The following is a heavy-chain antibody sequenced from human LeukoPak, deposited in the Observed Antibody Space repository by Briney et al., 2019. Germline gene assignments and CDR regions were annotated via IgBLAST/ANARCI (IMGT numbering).Heavy chain of an antibody. CDR3: ARDGYYDSSGPEENHYFDY. J-gene: IGHJ4*02. Sequence: GASVKVSCKASGGTFSSYAISWVRQAPGQGLEWMGGIIPIFGTANYAQKFQGRVTITADESTSTAYMELSSLRSEDTAVYYWARDGYYDSSGPEENHYFDYWGQGTLVTVSS. D-gene: IGHD3-22*01. CDR2: IIPIFGTA. V-gene: IGHV1-69*13. CDR1: GGTFSSYA.